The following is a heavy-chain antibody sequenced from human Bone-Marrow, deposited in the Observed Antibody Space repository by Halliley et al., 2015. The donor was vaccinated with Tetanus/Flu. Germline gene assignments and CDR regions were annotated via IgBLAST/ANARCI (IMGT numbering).Heavy chain of an antibody. Sequence: CAASGFSFSVNAMHWMRRAPGKGLEWVALISFDGTNIDYADSVKGRFSISRDNSKDTLYLEMNSLRPEDTAIYYCVRENDKGNGMDVWGQGTTVTVSS. CDR1: GFSFSVNA. V-gene: IGHV3-30-3*01. CDR3: VRENDKGNGMDV. CDR2: ISFDGTNI. D-gene: IGHD3-22*01. J-gene: IGHJ6*02.